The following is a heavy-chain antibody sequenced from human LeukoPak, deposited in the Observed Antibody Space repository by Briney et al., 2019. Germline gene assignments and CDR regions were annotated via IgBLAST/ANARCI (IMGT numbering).Heavy chain of an antibody. D-gene: IGHD3-22*01. CDR2: ISSDGGTT. CDR3: VTDNYGMDV. CDR1: GLTFKNYA. J-gene: IGHJ6*02. Sequence: PGGSLRLSCSASGLTFKNYAMHWVRQAPGKGLEKVSVISSDGGTTEYAGSVKGRFAISRDNSKSTLYLQMSSLRPEDTATYYRVTDNYGMDVWGQGTTVTVSS. V-gene: IGHV3-64D*06.